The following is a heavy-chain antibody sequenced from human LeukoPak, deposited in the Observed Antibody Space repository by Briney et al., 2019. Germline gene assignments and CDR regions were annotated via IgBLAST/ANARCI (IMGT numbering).Heavy chain of an antibody. Sequence: SETLSLTCAVYGGSFSGYYWSWIRQPPGKGLEWIGEINHSGSTNYNPSLKSRVTISVDTSKNQFSLKLSSVTAADMAVYYCARVRWLQPIFDYWGQGTLVTVSS. CDR3: ARVRWLQPIFDY. CDR2: INHSGST. V-gene: IGHV4-34*01. CDR1: GGSFSGYY. J-gene: IGHJ4*02. D-gene: IGHD5-24*01.